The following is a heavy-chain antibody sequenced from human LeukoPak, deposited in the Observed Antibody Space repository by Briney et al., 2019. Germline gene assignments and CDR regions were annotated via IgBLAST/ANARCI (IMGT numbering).Heavy chain of an antibody. CDR1: GYTFTGYY. J-gene: IGHJ4*02. Sequence: ASVKVSCKASGYTFTGYYMHWVRQAPGQGLEWMGWINPNSGGTNYAQKFQGRVTMTRDTSISTAYMELSRLRSDDTAVYYCASDIDCYDSSGYQFDYWGQGTLVTVSS. V-gene: IGHV1-2*02. D-gene: IGHD3-22*01. CDR3: ASDIDCYDSSGYQFDY. CDR2: INPNSGGT.